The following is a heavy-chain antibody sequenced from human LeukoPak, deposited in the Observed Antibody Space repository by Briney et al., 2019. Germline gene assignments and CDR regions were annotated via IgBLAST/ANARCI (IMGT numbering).Heavy chain of an antibody. CDR3: ARDAQYYDFWSGYNDFDY. CDR2: IKQDGSEK. V-gene: IGHV3-7*01. Sequence: GGSLRLSCVASGFTFRSYWMSWVRQAPGKGLEWVANIKQDGSEKYYVDSVKGRFTISRDNAKNSLYLQMNSLRAEDTAVYYCARDAQYYDFWSGYNDFDYWGRGTLVAVSS. D-gene: IGHD3-3*01. J-gene: IGHJ4*02. CDR1: GFTFRSYW.